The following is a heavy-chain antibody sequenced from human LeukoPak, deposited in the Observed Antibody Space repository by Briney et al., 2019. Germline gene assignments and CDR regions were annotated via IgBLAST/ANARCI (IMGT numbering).Heavy chain of an antibody. CDR2: INPNSGGT. CDR3: ARRVYSYGSYYFDY. J-gene: IGHJ4*02. D-gene: IGHD5-18*01. V-gene: IGHV1-2*06. CDR1: GYTFTSYY. Sequence: GASVKVFCKASGYTFTSYYMHWVRQAPGQGLEWMGRINPNSGGTNYAQKFQGRVTMTRDTSISTAYMELSRLRSDDTAVYYCARRVYSYGSYYFDYWGQGTLVTVSS.